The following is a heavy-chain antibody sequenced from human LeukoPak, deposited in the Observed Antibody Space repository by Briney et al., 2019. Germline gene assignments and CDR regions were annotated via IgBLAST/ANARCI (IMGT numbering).Heavy chain of an antibody. CDR3: ARDTLNGPFVISLDY. Sequence: GGSLRLSCTASGFSFSSYGMSWVRQPPGKGLEWVSGIIGSGNSAYYADSVKGRFTLSRDNSKNTLHLQMNSLRVEDTAVYYCARDTLNGPFVISLDYWGQGALVTVSS. J-gene: IGHJ4*02. CDR1: GFSFSSYG. D-gene: IGHD3-9*01. CDR2: IIGSGNSA. V-gene: IGHV3-23*01.